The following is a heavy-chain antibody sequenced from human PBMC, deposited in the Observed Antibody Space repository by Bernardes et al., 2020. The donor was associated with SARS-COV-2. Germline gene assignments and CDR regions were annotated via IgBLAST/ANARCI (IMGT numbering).Heavy chain of an antibody. CDR3: ARAGGGILRYFDWSHTIFAPPKH. CDR1: GYTFTGYY. D-gene: IGHD3-9*01. J-gene: IGHJ1*01. CDR2: INPNSGGT. V-gene: IGHV1-2*02. Sequence: ASVKVSCKASGYTFTGYYMHWVRQAPGQGLEWMGWINPNSGGTNYAQKFQGRVTMTRDTSISTAYMELSRLRSDDTAVYYCARAGGGILRYFDWSHTIFAPPKHWGQGTLVTVSS.